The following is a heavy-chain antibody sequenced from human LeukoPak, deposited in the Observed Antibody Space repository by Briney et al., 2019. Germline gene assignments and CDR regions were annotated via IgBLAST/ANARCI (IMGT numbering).Heavy chain of an antibody. CDR1: GGSISSYY. V-gene: IGHV4-59*12. CDR2: IYYSGST. D-gene: IGHD3-3*01. J-gene: IGHJ5*02. Sequence: SETLSLTCTVSGGSISSYYWSWIRQPPGKGLEWIGYIYYSGSTNYNPSLKSRVTISVDTSKNQFSLKLSSVTAADTAVYYCARGRFGFWSGYYTNWFDPWGQGTLVTVSS. CDR3: ARGRFGFWSGYYTNWFDP.